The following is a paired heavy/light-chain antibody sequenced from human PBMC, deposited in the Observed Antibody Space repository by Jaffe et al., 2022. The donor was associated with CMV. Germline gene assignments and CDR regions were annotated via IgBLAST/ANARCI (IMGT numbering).Light chain of an antibody. CDR1: TGAVTSGHY. J-gene: IGLJ3*02. CDR2: DIS. V-gene: IGLV7-46*01. Sequence: QAVVTQEPSLTVSPGGTVTLTCGSSTGAVTSGHYPCWFQQKPGQAPRTLIFDISTKHSWTPARFSGSLLGGRAALTLSGALPEDEAEYYCFLSYSGFRGVFGGGTKLTVL. CDR3: FLSYSGFRGV.
Heavy chain of an antibody. D-gene: IGHD3-16*01. CDR1: GASISSTSYY. J-gene: IGHJ4*02. CDR2: IYYSGTT. V-gene: IGHV4-39*01. CDR3: ARPLGGGY. Sequence: QLQLQESGPGLVKPSETLSLTCSVSGASISSTSYYWSWIRQPPGKGLEFIGSIYYSGTTYYNPSLKSRVTISVDTSNNQFFLKLSSVTAADTAVYYCARPLGGGYWGQGTLVTVSS.